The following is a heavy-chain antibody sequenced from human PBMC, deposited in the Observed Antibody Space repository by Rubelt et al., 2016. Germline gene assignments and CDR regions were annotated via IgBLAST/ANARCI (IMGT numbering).Heavy chain of an antibody. Sequence: QVQLVQSGAEVKKPGASVKVSCKASGYTFTGYYMHWVRQAPGQGLEWMGWINPNSGGTNYAQSFQGRVTMTRETSVSTAYMGLSRLTSDDTAVYYCARGNSGYDYGLDYWGQGTLVTVSS. D-gene: IGHD5-12*01. CDR3: ARGNSGYDYGLDY. CDR2: INPNSGGT. CDR1: GYTFTGYY. J-gene: IGHJ4*02. V-gene: IGHV1-2*02.